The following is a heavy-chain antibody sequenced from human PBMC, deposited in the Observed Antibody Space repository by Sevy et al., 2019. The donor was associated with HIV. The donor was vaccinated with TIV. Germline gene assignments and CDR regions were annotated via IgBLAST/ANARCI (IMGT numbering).Heavy chain of an antibody. V-gene: IGHV3-23*01. CDR2: ISGSGGST. CDR1: GFTFNKHG. Sequence: GGSLRLSCAASGFTFNKHGMNWVRQAPGKGLEWVSSISGSGGSTYYADSVKGRFTVSRDNSKDTLFLQMNGLRAEDTAVYYCAKDRVVLYPPDQGSFDIWGQRTKVTVSS. CDR3: AKDRVVLYPPDQGSFDI. D-gene: IGHD2-8*02. J-gene: IGHJ3*02.